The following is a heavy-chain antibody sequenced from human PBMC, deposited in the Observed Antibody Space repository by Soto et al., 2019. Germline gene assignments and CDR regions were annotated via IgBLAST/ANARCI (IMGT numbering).Heavy chain of an antibody. J-gene: IGHJ4*02. Sequence: QTGGSLILSCSASGFTFSSYAMHWVRQAPGKGLEYVSAISSNGGSTYYADSVKGRFTISRDNSKNTLYLQMSSLRAEDTAVYYCVKGDSSGYSYFDYWGQGTLVTVSS. CDR3: VKGDSSGYSYFDY. V-gene: IGHV3-64D*06. D-gene: IGHD6-19*01. CDR1: GFTFSSYA. CDR2: ISSNGGST.